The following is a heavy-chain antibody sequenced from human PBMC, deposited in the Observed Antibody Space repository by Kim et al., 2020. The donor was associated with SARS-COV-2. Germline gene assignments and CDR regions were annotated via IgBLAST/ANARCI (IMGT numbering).Heavy chain of an antibody. J-gene: IGHJ4*02. V-gene: IGHV3-23*01. Sequence: GRSLRLSCAASGFTYTNYAMSWVRQAPGKGLEWVSGVGNSGDSTYYADSVKGRFTISRDNSKNTVDLQMNSLRAEDTAVYYCAKPVYGSGSPDYWGQGALVTVSS. CDR2: VGNSGDST. CDR1: GFTYTNYA. D-gene: IGHD3-10*01. CDR3: AKPVYGSGSPDY.